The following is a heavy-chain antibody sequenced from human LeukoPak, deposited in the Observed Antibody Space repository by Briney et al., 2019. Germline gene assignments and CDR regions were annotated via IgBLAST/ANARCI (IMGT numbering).Heavy chain of an antibody. CDR3: ARDSIRATNRPFDY. D-gene: IGHD1-26*01. CDR2: ISSSSSYI. J-gene: IGHJ4*02. Sequence: GGSLRLSCAASGFTFSSYSMNWVRQAPGKGLEWVSSISSSSSYIYYADSVKGRFTISRDNAKNSLYLQMNSLRAEDTAVYYCARDSIRATNRPFDYWGQGTLVTVSS. V-gene: IGHV3-21*01. CDR1: GFTFSSYS.